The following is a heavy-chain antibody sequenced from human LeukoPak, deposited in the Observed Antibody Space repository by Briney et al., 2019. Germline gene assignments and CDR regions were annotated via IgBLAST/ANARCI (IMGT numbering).Heavy chain of an antibody. Sequence: PSETLSLTCGVSGTSFSSYYWSWIRQTPGKGLEWIGKVNHSGYTNMNPSLKSRVTISVDTSKNQFSPMLTSVTAADTAVYFCARMTTGHDYWGQGTLVTVSS. CDR2: VNHSGYT. D-gene: IGHD4-17*01. V-gene: IGHV4-34*01. J-gene: IGHJ4*02. CDR1: GTSFSSYY. CDR3: ARMTTGHDY.